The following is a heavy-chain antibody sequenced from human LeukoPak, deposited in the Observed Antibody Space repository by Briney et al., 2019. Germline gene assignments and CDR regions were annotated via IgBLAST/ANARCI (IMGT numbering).Heavy chain of an antibody. Sequence: PSETLFLTCSVSGCSINSDFWTWIRQPAGKGREWIGRIHSSETTIYSPSLKSRVTMSLDMAKKQFSLKVTSVTAADTAVSYCARVGYGGCGVLDYWGQGILVTVSS. CDR3: ARVGYGGCGVLDY. V-gene: IGHV4-4*07. CDR2: IHSSETT. CDR1: GCSINSDF. D-gene: IGHD2-8*01. J-gene: IGHJ4*02.